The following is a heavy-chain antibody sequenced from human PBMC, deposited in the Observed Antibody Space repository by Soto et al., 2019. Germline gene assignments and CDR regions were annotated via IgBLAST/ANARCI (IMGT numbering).Heavy chain of an antibody. CDR1: GFTFSNAW. Sequence: GGSLRLSCAASGFTFSNAWMNWVRQAPGKGLEWVGRIKSKTDGGTTDYAAPVKGRFTISRDDSKNTLYLQMNSLKTEDTAVYYCTTSDGGGVTAGMDVWGQGTTVTGSS. D-gene: IGHD4-4*01. V-gene: IGHV3-15*07. J-gene: IGHJ6*02. CDR3: TTSDGGGVTAGMDV. CDR2: IKSKTDGGTT.